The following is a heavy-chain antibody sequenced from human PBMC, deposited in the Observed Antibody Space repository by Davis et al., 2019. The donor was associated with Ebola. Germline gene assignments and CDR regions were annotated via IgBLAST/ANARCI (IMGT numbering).Heavy chain of an antibody. CDR3: ARAELKYCSGGSCYYYGMDV. J-gene: IGHJ6*02. D-gene: IGHD2-15*01. CDR1: GFTFSSYS. CDR2: IYSGGST. Sequence: GGSLRLSCAASGFTFSSYSMNWVRQAPGKGLEWVSVIYSGGSTYYADSVKGRFTISRDNSKNTLYLQMNSLRAEDTAVYYCARAELKYCSGGSCYYYGMDVWGQGTTVTVSS. V-gene: IGHV3-66*01.